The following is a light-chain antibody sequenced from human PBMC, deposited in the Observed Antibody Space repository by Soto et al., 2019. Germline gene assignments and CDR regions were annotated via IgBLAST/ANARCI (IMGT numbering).Light chain of an antibody. CDR1: SSNIGAGYD. J-gene: IGLJ1*01. Sequence: QSVLTQPPSVSGAPGQRVTISCTGSSSNIGAGYDVHWYQQLPGTAPKLLIYANSIRPSGVPGRFSGSNSGTSASLAITGLQAEDEADYYCPSYDSSLSGYVFGTGTKLTVL. V-gene: IGLV1-40*01. CDR2: ANS. CDR3: PSYDSSLSGYV.